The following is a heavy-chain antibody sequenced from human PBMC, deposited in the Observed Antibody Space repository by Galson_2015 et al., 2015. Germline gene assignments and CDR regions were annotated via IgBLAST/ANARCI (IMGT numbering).Heavy chain of an antibody. V-gene: IGHV1-18*01. CDR3: ARDCGKPTGEPMIRDY. J-gene: IGHJ4*02. Sequence: SVKVSCKASGYTFNTYGITWVRQAPGQGLEWMGWISAYKGYKNYAQKFQSRVTMTTDTSTNTAYMEVRSLRSDDTAVYFCARDCGKPTGEPMIRDYWGQGTLVTVSS. CDR2: ISAYKGYK. D-gene: IGHD1-14*01. CDR1: GYTFNTYG.